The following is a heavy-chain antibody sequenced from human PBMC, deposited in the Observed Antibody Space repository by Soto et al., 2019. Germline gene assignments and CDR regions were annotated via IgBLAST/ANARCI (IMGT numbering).Heavy chain of an antibody. V-gene: IGHV3-23*01. CDR3: AKEEQPLAGQIDS. D-gene: IGHD6-19*01. CDR2: ISGSGVSA. Sequence: EVQLLESGGGLVQPGGSLRLSCEASGFTFSSYAMTWVRQAPGKGLEWVSSISGSGVSASYADSLKGRFTISRDTSKNTLFLQRNSLRAEDTAVYYCAKEEQPLAGQIDSWGQGTLVTVSS. CDR1: GFTFSSYA. J-gene: IGHJ4*02.